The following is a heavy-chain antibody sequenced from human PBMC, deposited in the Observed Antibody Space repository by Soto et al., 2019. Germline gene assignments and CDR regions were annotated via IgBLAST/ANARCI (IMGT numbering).Heavy chain of an antibody. CDR2: FDPEDGET. J-gene: IGHJ4*02. D-gene: IGHD3-22*01. Sequence: ASVKVSCKVSGYTLTELSMHWVRQAPGKGLEWMGGFDPEDGETIYAQKFQGRVTMTEDTSTDTAYMELRSLRSEDTAVYYCARGAGYYDSSGGDDWGQGTLVTVSS. CDR1: GYTLTELS. CDR3: ARGAGYYDSSGGDD. V-gene: IGHV1-24*01.